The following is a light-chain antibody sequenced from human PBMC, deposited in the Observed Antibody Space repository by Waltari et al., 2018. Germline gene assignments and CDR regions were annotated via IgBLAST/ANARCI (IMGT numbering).Light chain of an antibody. Sequence: QCALTQPASVSVSPGQSITIPCTGTSSDVGRYNLVSWYQQHPGKAPKPKIDEASKRPSGVSNRFSGSKSGNTASLTISGLQAEDEADYYCSSYAGNCNLVVFGGGTKLTVL. CDR1: SSDVGRYNL. CDR3: SSYAGNCNLVV. CDR2: EAS. V-gene: IGLV2-23*01. J-gene: IGLJ2*01.